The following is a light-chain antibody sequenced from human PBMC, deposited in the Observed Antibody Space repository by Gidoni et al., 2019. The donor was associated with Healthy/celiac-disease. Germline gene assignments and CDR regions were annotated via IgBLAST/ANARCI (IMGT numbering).Light chain of an antibody. V-gene: IGKV3-20*01. CDR1: KSVSSSY. J-gene: IGKJ2*01. CDR2: GAS. Sequence: EMVLTQSPGTLSLSPGERATLPSRASKSVSSSYLAWYQQKPGQAPRLLIYGASSRATGIPDRFSGSGSGTDFTLTISSLEPEDFAVYYCQQYGSSPLYTFGQGTKLEIK. CDR3: QQYGSSPLYT.